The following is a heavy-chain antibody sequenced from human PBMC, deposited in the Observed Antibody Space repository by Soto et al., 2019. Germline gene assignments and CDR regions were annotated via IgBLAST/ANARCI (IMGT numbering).Heavy chain of an antibody. CDR3: ARDRAGHLDY. CDR2: IWYDGSNK. V-gene: IGHV3-33*01. CDR1: GFTFSSYG. J-gene: IGHJ4*02. Sequence: QVQLVESGGGVVQPVRSLRLSCAPSGFTFSSYGMHWVRQAPGKGLEWVAVIWYDGSNKYYADSVKGRFTISRDNSKKTLYLQMNSLRAEDTAVYYCARDRAGHLDYWGQGTLVIVSS. D-gene: IGHD6-13*01.